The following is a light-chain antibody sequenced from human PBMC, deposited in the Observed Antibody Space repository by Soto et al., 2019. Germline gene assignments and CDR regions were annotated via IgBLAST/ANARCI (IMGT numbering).Light chain of an antibody. CDR3: QQAYSFPIT. CDR1: QDIVAY. J-gene: IGKJ5*01. V-gene: IGKV1D-12*01. CDR2: AAS. Sequence: DIQVTQSPSSVSASVGDRVTITCRASQDIVAYLAWYQHKQGRXXEXXIRAASTLQSGVPSRFSGIGSGTDGTITINSLQPEDCETYYGQQAYSFPITFGQGTRLEIK.